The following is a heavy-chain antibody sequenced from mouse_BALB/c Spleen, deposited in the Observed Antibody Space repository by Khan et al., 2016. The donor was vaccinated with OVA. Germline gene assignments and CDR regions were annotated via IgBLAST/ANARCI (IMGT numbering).Heavy chain of an antibody. CDR2: ISYSGST. Sequence: EVKLEESGPGLVKPSQSLSLTCTVTDYSITSDYAWNWIRQFPGNKLEWMGYISYSGSTSYHPSLKSRISFTRDTSKNQFFLQLNSVTPEDTATYYCTRSGYYAYAYAMDYWGQGTSVTVSS. CDR3: TRSGYYAYAYAMDY. D-gene: IGHD2-2*01. V-gene: IGHV3-2*02. CDR1: DYSITSDYA. J-gene: IGHJ4*01.